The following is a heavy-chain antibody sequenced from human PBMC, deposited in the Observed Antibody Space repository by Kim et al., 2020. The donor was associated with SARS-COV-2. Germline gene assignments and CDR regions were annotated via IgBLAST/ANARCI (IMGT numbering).Heavy chain of an antibody. CDR3: ARGPPVCSGDCYSH. J-gene: IGHJ4*02. D-gene: IGHD2-21*02. CDR2: IYYTGSS. Sequence: SETLSLTCTVSGGSISSGDYYWSWIRQPPGKGLEWIGYIYYTGSSHYNPSLNSRVTISIDTSKNQFSLKLSSVTAADTAVYYCARGPPVCSGDCYSHWGQGRLVTVSS. V-gene: IGHV4-30-4*01. CDR1: GGSISSGDYY.